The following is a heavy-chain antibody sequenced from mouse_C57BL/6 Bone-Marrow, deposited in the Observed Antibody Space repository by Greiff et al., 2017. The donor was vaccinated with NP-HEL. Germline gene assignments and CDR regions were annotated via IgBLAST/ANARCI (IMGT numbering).Heavy chain of an antibody. V-gene: IGHV5-17*01. CDR3: ASLLLWYFDV. D-gene: IGHD1-1*01. CDR1: GFTFSDYG. CDR2: ISSGSSTI. Sequence: EVMLVESGGGLVKPGGSLKLSCAASGFTFSDYGMHLVRQAPEKGLEWVAYISSGSSTIYYADTVKGRFTISRDNAKNTLFLQMTSLRSEDTAMYYCASLLLWYFDVWGTGTTVTVSS. J-gene: IGHJ1*03.